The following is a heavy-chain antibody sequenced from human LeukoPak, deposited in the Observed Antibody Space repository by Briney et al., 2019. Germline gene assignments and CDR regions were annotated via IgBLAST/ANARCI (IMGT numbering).Heavy chain of an antibody. CDR3: ARRGYSGYDPPDY. J-gene: IGHJ4*02. D-gene: IGHD5-12*01. CDR1: DFPFSNYW. V-gene: IGHV3-74*01. CDR2: ISSDGTKI. Sequence: GGSLRLSCAASDFPFSNYWVHWVRQVPGKRLTWVSRISSDGTKIGYAASVKGRFTISRDNDKSTLSLRMNTLEAEDTGVYYCARRGYSGYDPPDYWGQGTLVTVSS.